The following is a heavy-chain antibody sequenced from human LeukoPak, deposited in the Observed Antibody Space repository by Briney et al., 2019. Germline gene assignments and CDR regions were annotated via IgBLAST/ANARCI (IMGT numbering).Heavy chain of an antibody. CDR2: IYYSGST. J-gene: IGHJ4*02. D-gene: IGHD3-9*01. Sequence: SETLSLSCSVSGGSISSNSYYWGWMRQPPGKGLEWIGGIYYSGSTYYNPSLKSRVTLSVDTSKNQFSLKLTSVTAADTAVYYCARRRYRYFDYRGQGTLVTVSS. V-gene: IGHV4-39*01. CDR1: GGSISSNSYY. CDR3: ARRRYRYFDY.